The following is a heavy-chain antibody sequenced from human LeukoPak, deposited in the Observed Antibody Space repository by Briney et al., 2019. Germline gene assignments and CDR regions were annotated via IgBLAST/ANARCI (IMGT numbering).Heavy chain of an antibody. J-gene: IGHJ3*02. CDR1: GFTFSSYS. CDR2: ISSSSSYI. D-gene: IGHD6-6*01. Sequence: GESLKISCAASGFTFSSYSMNWVRQAPGKGLEWVSSISSSSSYIYYADSVKGRFTISRDNAKNSLYLQMNSLRAEDTAVYYCARESSSSDAFDIWGQGTMVTVSS. V-gene: IGHV3-21*01. CDR3: ARESSSSDAFDI.